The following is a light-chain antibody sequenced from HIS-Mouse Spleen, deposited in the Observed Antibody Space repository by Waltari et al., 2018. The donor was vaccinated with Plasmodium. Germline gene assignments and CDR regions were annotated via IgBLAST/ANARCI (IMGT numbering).Light chain of an antibody. J-gene: IGLJ2*01. CDR3: CSYAGSSTWV. V-gene: IGLV2-23*01. Sequence: QSALPQPASVSGSPGQSITIPCPVTSSDVGSYNLVSWYQQQPGKAPKLMIYEGSKRPSGVSNRFSGSKSGNTASLTISGLQAEDEADYYCCSYAGSSTWVFGGGTKLTVL. CDR2: EGS. CDR1: SSDVGSYNL.